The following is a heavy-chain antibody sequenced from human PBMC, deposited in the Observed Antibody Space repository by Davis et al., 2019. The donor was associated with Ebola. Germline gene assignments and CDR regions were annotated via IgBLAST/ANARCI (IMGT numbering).Heavy chain of an antibody. J-gene: IGHJ4*02. Sequence: PGGSLRLSCAASGFTFSSYAMHWVRQAPGKGLEWVAVISYDGSNKYYADSVKGRFTISRDNSKNTLYLQMGSLRAEDTAVYYCAFHAENIGYWGQGALVTVSS. D-gene: IGHD2/OR15-2a*01. CDR1: GFTFSSYA. CDR2: ISYDGSNK. CDR3: AFHAENIGY. V-gene: IGHV3-30-3*01.